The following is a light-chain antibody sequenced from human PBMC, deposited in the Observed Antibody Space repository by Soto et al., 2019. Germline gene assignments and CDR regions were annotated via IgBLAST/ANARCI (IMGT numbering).Light chain of an antibody. CDR3: AAWGDSLNGLV. V-gene: IGLV1-44*01. Sequence: QSVLTQPPSASGTPGQRVSISCSGARSNIAVNSVDWYQQLPGTAPKVLIYANNQRPSGVPDRFSGSKSGTSASLAINGLQSDDEAHYFCAAWGDSLNGLVFGGGTKLTVL. J-gene: IGLJ2*01. CDR2: ANN. CDR1: RSNIAVNS.